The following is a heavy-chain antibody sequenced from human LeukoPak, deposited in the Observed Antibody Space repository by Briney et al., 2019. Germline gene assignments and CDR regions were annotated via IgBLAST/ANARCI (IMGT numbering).Heavy chain of an antibody. Sequence: PSEILSLTCAVSGGSVTSTNWWTWSRQPPGKGLEWIGEVHLDGRTNYNPSLTGRLTMSVDLYENHISLKLTSVTAADTAVYYCAREGGFYRPLDYSGQGTLVTVSS. V-gene: IGHV4-4*02. CDR1: GGSVTSTNW. CDR3: AREGGFYRPLDY. D-gene: IGHD3-3*01. CDR2: VHLDGRT. J-gene: IGHJ4*02.